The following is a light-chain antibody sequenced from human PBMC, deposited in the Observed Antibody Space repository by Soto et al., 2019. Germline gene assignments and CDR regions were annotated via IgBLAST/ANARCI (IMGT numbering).Light chain of an antibody. CDR1: QSIGSW. Sequence: DIQMTQSPSTLSASVGDRVTITCRASQSIGSWLAWYQQKPGRAPKLLIYDVSSLESGVPSRFSGSGSGTEFTLTISSLQPDDVATYYCQQYNSCAWTFGQGTKVEIK. V-gene: IGKV1-5*01. CDR2: DVS. J-gene: IGKJ1*01. CDR3: QQYNSCAWT.